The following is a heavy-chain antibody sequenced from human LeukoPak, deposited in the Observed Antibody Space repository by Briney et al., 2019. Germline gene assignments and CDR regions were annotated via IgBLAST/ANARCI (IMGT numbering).Heavy chain of an antibody. D-gene: IGHD3-3*01. CDR2: IYSGGST. Sequence: GGSLRLSCAASGFTVSTEYMSWVRQAPGKGLEWVSIIYSGGSTYYPDSVKGRFTISRDNSKHTLYLQMNSLRAEDTAVYYCVSGTIFGVAITDYWGQGTLVTVSS. J-gene: IGHJ4*02. CDR1: GFTVSTEY. CDR3: VSGTIFGVAITDY. V-gene: IGHV3-53*01.